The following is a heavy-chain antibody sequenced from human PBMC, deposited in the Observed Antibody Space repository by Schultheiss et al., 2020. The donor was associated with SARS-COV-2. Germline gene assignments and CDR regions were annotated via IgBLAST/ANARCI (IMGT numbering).Heavy chain of an antibody. CDR2: ISYDGSNK. CDR3: ARGLIPYQLLSEDYFDY. J-gene: IGHJ4*02. Sequence: GESLKISCAASGFTFSSYAMHWVRQAPGKGLEWVAVISYDGSNKYYADSVKGRFTISRDNAKNSLYLQMNSLRAEDTAVYYCARGLIPYQLLSEDYFDYWGQGTQVTVSS. D-gene: IGHD2-2*01. V-gene: IGHV3-30*04. CDR1: GFTFSSYA.